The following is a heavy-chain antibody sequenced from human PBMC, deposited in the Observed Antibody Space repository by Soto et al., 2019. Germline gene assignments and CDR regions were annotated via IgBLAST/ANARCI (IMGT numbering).Heavy chain of an antibody. J-gene: IGHJ6*02. Sequence: QVQLVQSGAEVKKPGSSVKVSCKASGGTFSSYAISWVRQAPGQGLEWMGGIIPIFGTANYAQKFQGRVTITASESTGTADMELGSLRSEDTAVYYCASADCSGGSCYSDYYYYGMDVWGQGTTVTVSS. CDR3: ASADCSGGSCYSDYYYYGMDV. CDR2: IIPIFGTA. CDR1: GGTFSSYA. D-gene: IGHD2-15*01. V-gene: IGHV1-69*12.